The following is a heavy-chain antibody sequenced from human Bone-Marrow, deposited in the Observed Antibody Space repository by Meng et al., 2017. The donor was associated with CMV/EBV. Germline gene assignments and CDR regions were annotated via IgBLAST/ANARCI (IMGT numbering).Heavy chain of an antibody. J-gene: IGHJ6*01. Sequence: SETLSLTRTVSGRSISSGGYYWSWIRQHPGKGLEWIGYIYYSGSTYYNPSLKSRVTISVDTSKNQFSLKLSSVTAADTAVYYCARGDIVVVPAALRSYYYGMDVWGQGTTVTVSS. CDR1: GRSISSGGYY. V-gene: IGHV4-31*03. CDR3: ARGDIVVVPAALRSYYYGMDV. CDR2: IYYSGST. D-gene: IGHD2-2*01.